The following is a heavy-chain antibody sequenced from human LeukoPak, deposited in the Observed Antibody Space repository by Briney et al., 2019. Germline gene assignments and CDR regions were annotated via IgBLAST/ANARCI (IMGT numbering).Heavy chain of an antibody. V-gene: IGHV3-30-3*01. J-gene: IGHJ4*02. D-gene: IGHD5-18*01. CDR1: GFTSSDYA. CDR2: ISYDGSNE. CDR3: ARLTGVVNAFDY. Sequence: GGSLRLSCAASGFTSSDYAMYWVRQAPGKGLEWVAVISYDGSNENYADSVKGRFTISRDNSKNTLYLQMNSLRVEDTAVYYCARLTGVVNAFDYWGQGTLVTVSS.